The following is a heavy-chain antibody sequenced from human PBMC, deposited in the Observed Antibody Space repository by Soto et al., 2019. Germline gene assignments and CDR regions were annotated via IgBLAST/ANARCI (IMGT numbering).Heavy chain of an antibody. J-gene: IGHJ5*02. CDR1: GGTISSCVYY. D-gene: IGHD3-10*01. Sequence: SETLSLTCTVSGGTISSCVYYWSWIRQPPGKGLEWIGYIYYSGSTYYNPSLKSRVTISVDTSKNQFSLKLSSVTAADTAVYYCAREETMVRGVSNCFDPWGQGTLVTVSS. CDR2: IYYSGST. CDR3: AREETMVRGVSNCFDP. V-gene: IGHV4-30-4*01.